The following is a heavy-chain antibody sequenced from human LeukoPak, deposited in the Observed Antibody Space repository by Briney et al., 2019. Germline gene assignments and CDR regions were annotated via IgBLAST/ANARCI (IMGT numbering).Heavy chain of an antibody. V-gene: IGHV3-64*01. Sequence: GGSLRLSCAASGFTFSSYAMHWVRQAPGKGLEYVSAISSNGGSTYYANSVKGRFTISRDNSKNTLYLQMGSLRAEDMAVYYCARASYTGIAVAGTIGYWGQGTLVTVSS. J-gene: IGHJ4*02. CDR3: ARASYTGIAVAGTIGY. D-gene: IGHD6-19*01. CDR1: GFTFSSYA. CDR2: ISSNGGST.